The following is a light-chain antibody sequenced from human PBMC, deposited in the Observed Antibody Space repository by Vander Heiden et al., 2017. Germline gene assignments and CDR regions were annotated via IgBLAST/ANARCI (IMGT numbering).Light chain of an antibody. CDR2: KDS. CDR3: QSADTSGSYVV. V-gene: IGLV3-25*03. CDR1: ALPKQY. Sequence: SFELTQPPSVSVSPGQKARITCSGDALPKQYAYWYQQKPGQAPVLLIYKDSARPSGVPERFSGSSSGTTVTFTISGVQAEDEADYYCQSADTSGSYVVFGGGTKLTVL. J-gene: IGLJ2*01.